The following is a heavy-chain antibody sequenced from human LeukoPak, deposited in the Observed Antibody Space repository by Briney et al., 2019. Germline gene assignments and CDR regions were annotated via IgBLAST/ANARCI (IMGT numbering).Heavy chain of an antibody. CDR3: AQQWLVYYFDY. D-gene: IGHD6-19*01. CDR2: ISGSGGST. J-gene: IGHJ4*02. V-gene: IGHV3-23*01. Sequence: GVSLRLSCAASGFTFSSYAMSWVRQAPGKGLEWVSAISGSGGSTYYADSVKGRFTISRDNSKNTLYLQMNSLRAEDTAVYYCAQQWLVYYFDYWGQGTLVTVSS. CDR1: GFTFSSYA.